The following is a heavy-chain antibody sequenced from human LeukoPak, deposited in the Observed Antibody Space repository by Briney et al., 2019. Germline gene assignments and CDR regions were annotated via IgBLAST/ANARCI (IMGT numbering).Heavy chain of an antibody. CDR3: AALVVVTAGGYFDY. D-gene: IGHD2-21*02. J-gene: IGHJ4*02. CDR2: IIPIFGTA. CDR1: GGTFSSYA. V-gene: IGHV1-69*05. Sequence: ASVKVSCKASGGTFSSYAISWVRQAPGQGLEWMGGIIPIFGTANYAQKFQGRVTITRNTSISTAYMELSSLRSEDTAVYYCAALVVVTAGGYFDYWGQGTLVTVSS.